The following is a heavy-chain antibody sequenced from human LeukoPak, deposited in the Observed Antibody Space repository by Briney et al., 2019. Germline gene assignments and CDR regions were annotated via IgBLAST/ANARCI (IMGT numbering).Heavy chain of an antibody. D-gene: IGHD2-2*01. CDR1: GYTFTSYG. CDR3: ARVGGIVVVPAAMFWFDP. J-gene: IGHJ5*02. V-gene: IGHV1-18*01. CDR2: ISAYNGNT. Sequence: ASVKVSCKASGYTFTSYGISWVRQAPEQGLEWMGWISAYNGNTNYAQKLQGRVTMTTDTSTSTAYMEPRSLRSDDTAVYYCARVGGIVVVPAAMFWFDPWGQGTLVTVSS.